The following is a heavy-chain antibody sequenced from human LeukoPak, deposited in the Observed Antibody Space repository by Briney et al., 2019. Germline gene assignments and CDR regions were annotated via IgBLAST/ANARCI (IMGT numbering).Heavy chain of an antibody. J-gene: IGHJ6*02. CDR1: GFTFSSDW. CDR2: INHNGNSI. CDR3: ARVWYGELKVHV. D-gene: IGHD3-10*01. V-gene: IGHV3-74*01. Sequence: GGSLRLSCAASGFTFSSDWMHWVRQAPGKGLVWVSRINHNGNSIHYADSVKGRFTISRDNAKNTLHLQMNSLRAEDTAVYYCARVWYGELKVHVWGRGTRVTVSS.